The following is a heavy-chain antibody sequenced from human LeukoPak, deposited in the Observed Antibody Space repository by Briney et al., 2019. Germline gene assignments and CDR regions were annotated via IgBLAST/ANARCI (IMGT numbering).Heavy chain of an antibody. CDR1: GGSISSGSYY. D-gene: IGHD3-3*01. CDR2: IYYSGST. CDR3: ARRYDFWSGYYGY. V-gene: IGHV4-39*01. Sequence: SETLSLTCTVSGGSISSGSYYWGWIRQPPGKGLEWIGSIYYSGSTYYNPSLKSRVTISVDTSKNQFSLKLSSVTAADTAVYYCARRYDFWSGYYGYWGQGTLVTVSS. J-gene: IGHJ4*02.